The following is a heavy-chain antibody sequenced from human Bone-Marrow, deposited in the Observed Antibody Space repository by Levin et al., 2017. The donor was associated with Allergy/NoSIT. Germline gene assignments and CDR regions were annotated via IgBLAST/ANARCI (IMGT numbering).Heavy chain of an antibody. CDR3: ARGLSSSRPYFDY. J-gene: IGHJ4*02. V-gene: IGHV3-21*01. CDR1: GFTFSSYS. D-gene: IGHD6-13*01. Sequence: GGSLRLSCAASGFTFSSYSMNWVRQAPGKGLEWVSSISSSSSYIYYADSVKGRFTISRDNAKNSLYLQMNSLRAEDTAVYYCARGLSSSRPYFDYWGQGTLVTVSS. CDR2: ISSSSSYI.